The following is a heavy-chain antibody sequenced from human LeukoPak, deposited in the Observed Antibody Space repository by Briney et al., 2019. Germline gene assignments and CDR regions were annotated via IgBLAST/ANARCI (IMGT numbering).Heavy chain of an antibody. V-gene: IGHV4-31*03. CDR2: IYYSGST. CDR3: ARTSTVTRPYYFDY. D-gene: IGHD4-17*01. CDR1: GGSISSGGYY. Sequence: SQTLSLTCTASGGSISSGGYYWSWIRQHPGKGLEWIGYIYYSGSTYYNPSLKSRVTISVDTSKNQFSLKLSSVTAADTAVYYCARTSTVTRPYYFDYWGQGTLVTVSS. J-gene: IGHJ4*02.